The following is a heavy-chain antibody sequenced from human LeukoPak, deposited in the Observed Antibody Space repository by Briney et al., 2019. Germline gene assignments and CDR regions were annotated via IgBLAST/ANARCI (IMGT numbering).Heavy chain of an antibody. D-gene: IGHD1-26*01. CDR3: ARDPRWELLFGGYYFDY. CDR1: GYTFTSYA. Sequence: ASVKVSCKASGYTFTSYAMNWVRQAPGQGLEWMGWINTNTGNPTYAQGFTGRFVFSLDTSVSTAYLQISSLKAEDTAVYYCARDPRWELLFGGYYFDYWGQGTLVTVSS. CDR2: INTNTGNP. J-gene: IGHJ4*02. V-gene: IGHV7-4-1*02.